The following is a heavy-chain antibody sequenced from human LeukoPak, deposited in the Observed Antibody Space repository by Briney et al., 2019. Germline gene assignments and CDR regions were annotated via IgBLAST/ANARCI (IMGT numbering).Heavy chain of an antibody. V-gene: IGHV1-2*02. D-gene: IGHD2-21*02. CDR2: INPNSGGT. Sequence: ASVKVSCKASGYTFTGYYMHWVRQAPGQGLEWMGWINPNSGGTNYAQKFQGRVTMTRDTSISTAYMELSRLRSDDTAVYYCARHCGGDCYFWAFDIWGQGTMVTVSP. CDR3: ARHCGGDCYFWAFDI. J-gene: IGHJ3*02. CDR1: GYTFTGYY.